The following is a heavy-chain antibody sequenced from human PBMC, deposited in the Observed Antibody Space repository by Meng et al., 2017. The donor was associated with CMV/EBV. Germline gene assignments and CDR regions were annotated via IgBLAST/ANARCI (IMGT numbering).Heavy chain of an antibody. Sequence: FSCSAMPWVRQAPGKGLEWVAVISYDGSNKYYADSVKGRFTISRDNSKNTLYLQMNSLRAEDTAVYYCARDHDYGAYDFWSGGAIDYWGQGTLVTVSS. CDR2: ISYDGSNK. CDR3: ARDHDYGAYDFWSGGAIDY. D-gene: IGHD3-3*01. CDR1: FSCSA. V-gene: IGHV3-30-3*01. J-gene: IGHJ4*02.